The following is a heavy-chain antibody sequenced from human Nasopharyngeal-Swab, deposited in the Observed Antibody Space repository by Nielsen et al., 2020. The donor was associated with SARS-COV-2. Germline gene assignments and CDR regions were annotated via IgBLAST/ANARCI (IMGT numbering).Heavy chain of an antibody. CDR2: IDTDGSRT. V-gene: IGHV3-74*01. Sequence: GGSLRLSCVASGVIFSNYWMHWGRQVHGKGRVWVSRIDTDGSRTSYADFVQCRFTMSRDNAKNKVYLQMNSLRAEDTAVYYCGTVFEFWGQGTVVTVSS. J-gene: IGHJ4*02. CDR1: GVIFSNYW. CDR3: GTVFEF.